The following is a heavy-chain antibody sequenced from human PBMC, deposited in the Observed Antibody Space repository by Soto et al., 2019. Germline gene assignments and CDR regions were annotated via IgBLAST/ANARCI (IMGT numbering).Heavy chain of an antibody. CDR1: GFTFTNYE. V-gene: IGHV3-48*03. Sequence: EVQLVESGGGLVQPGGSLRLSCVASGFTFTNYELNWVRQAPGKGLEWVSYISRSGGTIYYADSVKGRFTISRDNAKSSLHLQMNSLRAEDTAVYYCARDKGADTGAIDNWGQGILVTVSS. J-gene: IGHJ4*02. CDR2: ISRSGGTI. CDR3: ARDKGADTGAIDN. D-gene: IGHD6-19*01.